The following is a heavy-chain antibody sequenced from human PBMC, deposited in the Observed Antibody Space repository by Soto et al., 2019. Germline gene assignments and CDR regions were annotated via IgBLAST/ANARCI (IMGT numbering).Heavy chain of an antibody. J-gene: IGHJ4*02. Sequence: ASVKVSCKASGYAFTSYGISWVRQAPGQGLEWMGWISAYNGNTNYAQKLQGRVTMTTDTSTSTAYMELRSLRSDDTAVYYCARTHYLAHYYDSSGYQLPLDYWGQGTLVTVSS. V-gene: IGHV1-18*01. CDR2: ISAYNGNT. CDR3: ARTHYLAHYYDSSGYQLPLDY. CDR1: GYAFTSYG. D-gene: IGHD3-22*01.